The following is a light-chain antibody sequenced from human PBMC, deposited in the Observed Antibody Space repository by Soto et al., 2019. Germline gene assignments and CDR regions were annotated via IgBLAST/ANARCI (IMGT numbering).Light chain of an antibody. J-gene: IGLJ3*02. Sequence: QSALTQPPSVSGAPGQRVTIYCTGNNSNLGAGYDVHWYQQLPGAAPKLVIFGNRNRPSGVPERFSGSKSGTSASLAITGLQAEDEADYYCQAYDYSLTAFVFGGGTQLTVL. CDR2: GNR. V-gene: IGLV1-40*01. CDR1: NSNLGAGYD. CDR3: QAYDYSLTAFV.